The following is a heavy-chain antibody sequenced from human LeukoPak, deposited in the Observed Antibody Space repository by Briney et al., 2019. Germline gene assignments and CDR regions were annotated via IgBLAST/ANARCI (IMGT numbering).Heavy chain of an antibody. D-gene: IGHD1-26*01. CDR1: GGSISGSISSYY. CDR2: IYYSGST. CDR3: ARARSGALDI. V-gene: IGHV4-39*07. J-gene: IGHJ3*02. Sequence: TSETLSLTCTVSGGSISGSISSYYWNWIRQPPGKGLEWIGSIYYSGSTYYNPSLKSRVTISIDTSKNDFSLNLSSVTATDTAIYYCARARSGALDIWGQGTLVTVSS.